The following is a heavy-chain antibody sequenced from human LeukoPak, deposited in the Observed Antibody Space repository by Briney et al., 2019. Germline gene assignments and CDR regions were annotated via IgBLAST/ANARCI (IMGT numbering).Heavy chain of an antibody. J-gene: IGHJ3*02. D-gene: IGHD5-18*01. V-gene: IGHV3-30*18. Sequence: GGSLRLSCAASGFTFSSYGMHWVRQAPGKGLEWVAVISYDGSNKYYADSVKGRFTISRDNSKNTLYLQMNSLRAEDTAVYYCAKDRPPLFYSYGYGGSDAFDIWGQGTMVTVPS. CDR3: AKDRPPLFYSYGYGGSDAFDI. CDR2: ISYDGSNK. CDR1: GFTFSSYG.